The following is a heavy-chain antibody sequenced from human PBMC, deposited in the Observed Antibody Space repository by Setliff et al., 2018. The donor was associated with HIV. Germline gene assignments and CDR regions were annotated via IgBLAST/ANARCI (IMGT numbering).Heavy chain of an antibody. CDR3: ARGRSLVRGSGSPENYYMDV. J-gene: IGHJ6*03. Sequence: ASVKVSCKASGYTFTSYYMHWVRRAPGQGLEWMGIINPSGGGTTYARKFQGRVTVTRDTSTTTVYMELSGLRSEDTAVYYCARGRSLVRGSGSPENYYMDVWGKGTTVTVSS. D-gene: IGHD3-10*01. CDR1: GYTFTSYY. CDR2: INPSGGGT. V-gene: IGHV1-46*01.